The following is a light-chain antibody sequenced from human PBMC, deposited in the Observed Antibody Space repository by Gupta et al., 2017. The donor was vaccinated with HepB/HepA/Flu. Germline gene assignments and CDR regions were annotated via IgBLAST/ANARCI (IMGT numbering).Light chain of an antibody. J-gene: IGLJ2*01. CDR1: SSDVGGFNY. CDR2: DVN. Sequence: QSALTQPRSVCGPPGQSVTLSCTGPSSDVGGFNYVSWYQQHPGKAPKFMIFDVNKRPSGVPDRFSGSKPGNTASLTISGLQGDDEADYYCCTYAGRYVLFGGGTKLTVL. V-gene: IGLV2-11*01. CDR3: CTYAGRYVL.